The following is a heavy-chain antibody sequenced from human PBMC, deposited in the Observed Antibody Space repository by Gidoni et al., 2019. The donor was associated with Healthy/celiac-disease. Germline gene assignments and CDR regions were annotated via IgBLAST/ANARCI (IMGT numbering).Heavy chain of an antibody. CDR1: GFTFRSYW. CDR2: INSDGSST. V-gene: IGHV3-74*01. CDR3: AREGDDYGDYETTDY. Sequence: EVQLVESGGGLVQPGGSLRLSCAASGFTFRSYWMHWVRQAPGKGLVWVSRINSDGSSTSYADSVKGRFTISRDNAKNTLYLQMNSLRAEDTAVYYCAREGDDYGDYETTDYWGQGTLVTVSS. J-gene: IGHJ4*02. D-gene: IGHD4-17*01.